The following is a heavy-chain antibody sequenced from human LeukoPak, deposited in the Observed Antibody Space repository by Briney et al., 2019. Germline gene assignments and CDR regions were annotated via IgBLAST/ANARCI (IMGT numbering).Heavy chain of an antibody. D-gene: IGHD4-17*01. CDR1: GLAFSSSA. Sequence: PGGSLRLSCVASGLAFSSSAMSWVRQAPGQGLEWVSSISISGGKTYYADSVKGRFTISRDNSKSMLYLQISSLRAEDAAVYYCAKEIRPNDYWGQGTLVTVSS. J-gene: IGHJ4*02. V-gene: IGHV3-23*01. CDR3: AKEIRPNDY. CDR2: ISISGGKT.